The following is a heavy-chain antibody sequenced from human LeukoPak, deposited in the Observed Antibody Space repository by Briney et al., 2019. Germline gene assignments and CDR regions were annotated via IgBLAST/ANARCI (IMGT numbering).Heavy chain of an antibody. CDR3: ARHTSGTMFSY. J-gene: IGHJ1*01. V-gene: IGHV4-34*01. D-gene: IGHD1-1*01. CDR2: INHSGST. CDR1: GGSFSGYY. Sequence: SETLSLTCAVYGGSFSGYYWSWIRQPPGKGLEWIGEINHSGSTNYNPSLKSRVTISVDTSKNQFSLKLSSVTAADTAVYYCARHTSGTMFSYWGQGILATVSS.